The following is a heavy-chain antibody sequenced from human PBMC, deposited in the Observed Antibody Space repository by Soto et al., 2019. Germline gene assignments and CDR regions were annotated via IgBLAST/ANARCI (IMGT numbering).Heavy chain of an antibody. CDR2: IKTDGSET. CDR1: GFTFSYYW. CDR3: AGDLVLGSGSLGY. Sequence: EVQLVESGGGLVQPGGSLRLSCAASGFTFSYYWMRWVRQAPGKGLAWVSRIKTDGSETNYADSVRGRFTISRDNANNILYLQMNSLTVDDTAVYYCAGDLVLGSGSLGYWGQGTLVTVSS. V-gene: IGHV3-74*01. D-gene: IGHD3-10*01. J-gene: IGHJ4*02.